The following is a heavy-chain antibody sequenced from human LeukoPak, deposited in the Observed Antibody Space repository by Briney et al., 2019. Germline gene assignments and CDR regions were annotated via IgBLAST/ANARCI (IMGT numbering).Heavy chain of an antibody. Sequence: SETLSLTCSVSGGSIGSYHWSWVRQPPGKGLEWIGHVHYTWNAKYNPSLKSRVTISLDRSSNQFSLRLSSVSAADTAVYYCARVASKGGMDVWGQGTTVTVSS. CDR2: VHYTWNA. V-gene: IGHV4-59*01. J-gene: IGHJ6*02. CDR3: ARVASKGGMDV. CDR1: GGSIGSYH.